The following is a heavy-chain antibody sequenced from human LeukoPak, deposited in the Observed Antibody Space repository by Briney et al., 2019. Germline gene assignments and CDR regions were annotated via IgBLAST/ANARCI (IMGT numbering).Heavy chain of an antibody. Sequence: SVNVSCKSSVCSFIIYAISWVRQAPGQGLEWMGRIIPIFGTANYAQRFQDRVTITADIVSSTAYMELTSLTSGDTAVYFCAKQGAARQDYYMDVWGNGTTVTVSS. CDR2: IIPIFGTA. V-gene: IGHV1-69*06. CDR1: VCSFIIYA. CDR3: AKQGAARQDYYMDV. D-gene: IGHD5-18*01. J-gene: IGHJ6*03.